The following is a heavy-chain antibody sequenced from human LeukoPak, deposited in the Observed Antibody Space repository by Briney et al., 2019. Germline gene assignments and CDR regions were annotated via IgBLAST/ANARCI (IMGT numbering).Heavy chain of an antibody. CDR3: AGGELRYFDWLLYYYYGMDV. Sequence: AETLSLIRTVSVGSISRYYRSCIPQPPGKGLEGSVYIYYSGSTNYNPSLKSRVTISVDTSKNQFSLKLSSVTAADTAVYYCAGGELRYFDWLLYYYYGMDVWGQGTTVTVSS. D-gene: IGHD3-9*01. V-gene: IGHV4-59*01. CDR2: IYYSGST. CDR1: VGSISRYY. J-gene: IGHJ6*02.